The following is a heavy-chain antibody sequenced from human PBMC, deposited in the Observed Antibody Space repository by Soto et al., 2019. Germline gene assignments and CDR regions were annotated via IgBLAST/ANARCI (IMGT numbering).Heavy chain of an antibody. D-gene: IGHD2-2*01. V-gene: IGHV3-21*01. CDR3: FLGVATSYSADAFDI. J-gene: IGHJ3*02. CDR1: GFTFSSYS. Sequence: GGSLRLSCAASGFTFSSYSMNWVRQAPGKGLEWVSSISSSSSYIYYADSVKGRFTISRDNAKNSLYLQMNSLRAEDTAVYYCFLGVATSYSADAFDIWGQGTMVTVSS. CDR2: ISSSSSYI.